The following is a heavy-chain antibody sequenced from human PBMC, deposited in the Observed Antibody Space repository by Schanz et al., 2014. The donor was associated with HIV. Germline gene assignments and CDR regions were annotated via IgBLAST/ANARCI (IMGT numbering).Heavy chain of an antibody. CDR1: GFTFSRDW. CDR3: AKVVRFAMVTAPYYFDS. J-gene: IGHJ4*02. Sequence: EVQLVESGGGLVQPGGSLRLSCAASGFTFSRDWMTWVRQAPGKGLEWEANIKEEGSEKYHADSVKGRFTISRDNAKNSLYLQMNSLRAEDTAVYYCAKVVRFAMVTAPYYFDSWGQGTLVTVSS. CDR2: IKEEGSEK. V-gene: IGHV3-7*03. D-gene: IGHD2-15*01.